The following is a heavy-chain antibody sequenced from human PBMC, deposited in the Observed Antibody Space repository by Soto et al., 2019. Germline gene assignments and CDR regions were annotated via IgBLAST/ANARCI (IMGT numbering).Heavy chain of an antibody. CDR2: ISSSSSYI. J-gene: IGHJ1*01. D-gene: IGHD5-18*01. V-gene: IGHV3-21*01. Sequence: EVQLVESGGGLVKPGGSLRLSCAASGFTFSSYSMNWVRQAPGKGLEWVSSISSSSSYIYYADSVKGRFTISRDTANTPLYLQMTSLRAEDTAVYYWARGRRGYSYGPWGQGPLVTGSS. CDR3: ARGRRGYSYGP. CDR1: GFTFSSYS.